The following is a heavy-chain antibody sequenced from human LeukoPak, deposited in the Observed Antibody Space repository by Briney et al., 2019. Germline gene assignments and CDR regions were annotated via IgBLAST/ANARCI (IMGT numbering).Heavy chain of an antibody. D-gene: IGHD3-10*01. J-gene: IGHJ6*02. CDR3: ARDLLLWFGELYYGMDV. Sequence: GPSLTPSRAPSALSFSSYSTRSVRHPPGDWIEWVSSITISSSYIYYADSVRGRFTISRDNAKNSLYLQMNSLRAEDTAVYYCARDLLLWFGELYYGMDVWGQGTTVTVSS. CDR2: ITISSSYI. V-gene: IGHV3-21*01. CDR1: ALSFSSYS.